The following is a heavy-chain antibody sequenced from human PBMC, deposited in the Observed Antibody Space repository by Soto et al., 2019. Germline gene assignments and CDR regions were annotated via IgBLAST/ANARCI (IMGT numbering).Heavy chain of an antibody. CDR3: ARGRDYDFWSGYYGGPCWFDP. Sequence: QVQLVQSGAEVKKPGASVKVSCKASGYTFTSYDINWVRQATGQGLEWTGWMNPNSGNTGYAQKSQGRVTMTRNTSISTAYMELSSLRSEDTAVYYCARGRDYDFWSGYYGGPCWFDPWGQGTLVTVSS. D-gene: IGHD3-3*01. CDR1: GYTFTSYD. V-gene: IGHV1-8*01. J-gene: IGHJ5*02. CDR2: MNPNSGNT.